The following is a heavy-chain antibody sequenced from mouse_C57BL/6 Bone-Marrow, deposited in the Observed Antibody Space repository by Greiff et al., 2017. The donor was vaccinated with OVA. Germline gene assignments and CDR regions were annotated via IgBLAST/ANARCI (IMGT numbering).Heavy chain of an antibody. Sequence: QVQLQQPGAELVKPGASVKLSCKASGYTFTSYWMQWVKQRPGQGLEWIGEIDPSDSYTNYNQKFKGKATLTVDTSSSTAYMQLSSLTSEDSAVYYGARTPSITTVVATDQCYFDYWGQGTTLTVSS. V-gene: IGHV1-50*01. CDR3: ARTPSITTVVATDQCYFDY. D-gene: IGHD1-1*01. CDR1: GYTFTSYW. CDR2: IDPSDSYT. J-gene: IGHJ2*01.